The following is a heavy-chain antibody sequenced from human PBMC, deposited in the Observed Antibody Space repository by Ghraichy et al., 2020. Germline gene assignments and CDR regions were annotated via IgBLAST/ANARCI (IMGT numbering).Heavy chain of an antibody. V-gene: IGHV3-9*01. Sequence: GGSLRLSCAASGFTFDDYAMHWVRQAPGKGLEWVSGISWNSGSIGYADSVKGRFTISRDNAKNSLYLQMNSLRAEDTALYYCAKEGQLRYFDWLLSQYYFDYWGQGTLVTVSS. J-gene: IGHJ4*02. CDR1: GFTFDDYA. CDR2: ISWNSGSI. D-gene: IGHD3-9*01. CDR3: AKEGQLRYFDWLLSQYYFDY.